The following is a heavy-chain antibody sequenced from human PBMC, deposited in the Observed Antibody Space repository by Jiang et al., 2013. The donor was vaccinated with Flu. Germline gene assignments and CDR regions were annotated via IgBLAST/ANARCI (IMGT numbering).Heavy chain of an antibody. Sequence: LLKPSETLSLTCAVYGGSFSGYYWSWIRQPPGKGLEWIGEINHSGSTNYNPSLKSRVTISVDTSKNQFSLKLSSVTAADTAVYYCARGLFHVDTAMVTYFDYWGQGTLVTVSS. D-gene: IGHD5-18*01. V-gene: IGHV4-34*01. CDR2: INHSGST. J-gene: IGHJ4*02. CDR3: ARGLFHVDTAMVTYFDY. CDR1: GGSFSGYY.